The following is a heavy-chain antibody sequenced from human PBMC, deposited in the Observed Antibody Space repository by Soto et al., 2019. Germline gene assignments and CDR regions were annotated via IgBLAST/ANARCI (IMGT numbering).Heavy chain of an antibody. V-gene: IGHV4-34*01. CDR3: ARGGVVRGVIRY. D-gene: IGHD3-10*01. Sequence: QVQLQQWGAGLLKPSETLSLTCAVYGGSFSGYYWSWIRQPPGKGLEWIGEINHSGSTNYNPSLKRRVTISVDTSKNQFPLKLRSVTAGGTAVYYCARGGVVRGVIRYWGQGTLVTVSS. J-gene: IGHJ4*02. CDR2: INHSGST. CDR1: GGSFSGYY.